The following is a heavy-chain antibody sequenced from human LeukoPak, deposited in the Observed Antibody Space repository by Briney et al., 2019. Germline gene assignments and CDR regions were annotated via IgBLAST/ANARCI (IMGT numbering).Heavy chain of an antibody. CDR2: IYYSGST. J-gene: IGHJ4*02. Sequence: SETLSLTCSVSGGSMNSYYWSWSRQSPGKGLEWIGYIYYSGSTNYNPSLKSRVTISVDTSKNQFSLKLSSVTAADTAVYYCARHVWLQPFDYWGQESLATVSS. D-gene: IGHD3-9*01. CDR1: GGSMNSYY. CDR3: ARHVWLQPFDY. V-gene: IGHV4-59*08.